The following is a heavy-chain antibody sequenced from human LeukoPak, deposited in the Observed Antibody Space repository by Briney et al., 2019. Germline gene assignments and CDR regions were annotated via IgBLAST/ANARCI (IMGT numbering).Heavy chain of an antibody. CDR1: GGSISSYY. D-gene: IGHD6-19*01. V-gene: IGHV4-59*12. CDR3: ARGISGWYASGFDY. CDR2: IYYSGST. J-gene: IGHJ4*02. Sequence: SETLSLTCTVSGGSISSYYWSWIRQPPGKGLEWIGYIYYSGSTNYNPSLKSRVTISVDTSKNQFSLKLNSVTPEDTAVYYCARGISGWYASGFDYWGQGTLVTVSS.